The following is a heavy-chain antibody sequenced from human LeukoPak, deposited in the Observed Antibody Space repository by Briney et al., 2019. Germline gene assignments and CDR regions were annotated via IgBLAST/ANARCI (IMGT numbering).Heavy chain of an antibody. CDR3: ARKGFVEMGTRGKTHDWYFDL. J-gene: IGHJ2*01. Sequence: PGGSLRLSCAASGFTFSSYGTHWVRQAPGKGLEWVAFIRYDGSNKYYADSVKGRFTISRDNYKNTLYLQMNSLRAEDTAVYYCARKGFVEMGTRGKTHDWYFDLWGRGTLVTVSS. CDR1: GFTFSSYG. V-gene: IGHV3-30*02. CDR2: IRYDGSNK. D-gene: IGHD5-24*01.